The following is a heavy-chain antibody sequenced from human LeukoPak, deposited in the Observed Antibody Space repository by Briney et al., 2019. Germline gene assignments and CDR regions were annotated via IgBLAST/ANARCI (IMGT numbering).Heavy chain of an antibody. CDR1: GGTFSSYA. CDR3: ARDHDSSGYYLIFDY. CDR2: IIPIFGTA. D-gene: IGHD3-22*01. Sequence: SVKVSCKASGGTFSSYAISWVRQAPGQGLEWMGGIIPIFGTANYAQKFQGRVTITADKSTSTAYMELSRPRSDDTAVYYCARDHDSSGYYLIFDYWGQGTLVTVSS. J-gene: IGHJ4*02. V-gene: IGHV1-69*06.